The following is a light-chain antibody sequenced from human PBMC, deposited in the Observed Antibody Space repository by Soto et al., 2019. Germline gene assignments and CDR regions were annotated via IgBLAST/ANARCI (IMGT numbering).Light chain of an antibody. CDR2: DVS. Sequence: QAVLTQPASVSGSPGQSITISCTGTSSDVGGYNYVSWYQQHPGKAPKLMIYDVSNRPSGVSNRFSGSKSGNTASLTISGLQAEDEADYYCSSDTSSSTLMVFGTGTKVTVL. CDR3: SSDTSSSTLMV. V-gene: IGLV2-14*01. J-gene: IGLJ1*01. CDR1: SSDVGGYNY.